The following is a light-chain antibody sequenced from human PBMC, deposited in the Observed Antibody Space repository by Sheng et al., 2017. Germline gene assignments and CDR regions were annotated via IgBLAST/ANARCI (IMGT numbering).Light chain of an antibody. V-gene: IGLV3-21*03. J-gene: IGLJ3*02. CDR1: EIGSKS. CDR3: QVWDTSSDHRGV. Sequence: SYVLTQPPSVSGAPGRTASITCGGNEIGSKSVHWYQQRAGQAPVLVVYDDSDRPSGIPERFSGSNSGDTATLTISTVEVGDEADYYCQVWDTSSDHRGVFGGGTKLTVL. CDR2: DDS.